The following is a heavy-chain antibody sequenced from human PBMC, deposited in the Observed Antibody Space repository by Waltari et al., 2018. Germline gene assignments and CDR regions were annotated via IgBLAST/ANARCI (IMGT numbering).Heavy chain of an antibody. CDR3: ARSGLLWFGELLYGYYYGMDV. CDR1: GGSFSGYY. J-gene: IGHJ6*02. CDR2: INHSGST. V-gene: IGHV4-34*01. D-gene: IGHD3-10*01. Sequence: QVQLQQWGAGLLKPSETLSLTCAVYGGSFSGYYWSWIRQPPGKGLEWIGEINHSGSTNYNPSLKSRVTISVDTSKNQFSLKLSSVTAADTAVYYCARSGLLWFGELLYGYYYGMDVWGQGTTVTVSS.